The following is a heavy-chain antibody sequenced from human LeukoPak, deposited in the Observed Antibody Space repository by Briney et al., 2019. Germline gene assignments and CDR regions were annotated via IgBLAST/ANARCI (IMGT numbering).Heavy chain of an antibody. V-gene: IGHV1-2*02. CDR2: INPNSGGT. J-gene: IGHJ3*02. CDR3: ASDLRVTIFGVVSAFDI. CDR1: GGTFSSYA. Sequence: GSSVKVSCKASGGTFSSYAISWVRQAPGQGLEWMGWINPNSGGTNYAQKFQGRVTMTRDTSISTAYMELSRLRSDDTAVYYCASDLRVTIFGVVSAFDIWGQGTMVTVSS. D-gene: IGHD3-3*01.